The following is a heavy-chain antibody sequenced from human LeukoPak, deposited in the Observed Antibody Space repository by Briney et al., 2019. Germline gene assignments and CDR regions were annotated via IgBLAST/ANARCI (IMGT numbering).Heavy chain of an antibody. CDR1: GFTFSGSA. V-gene: IGHV3-73*01. CDR2: IRDKANSYAT. CDR3: TRMGSTGYDDY. D-gene: IGHD5-12*01. Sequence: GGSLRLSCAVSGFTFSGSAMHWVRQASGKGLGWVGRIRDKANSYATTYAASVKGRFTMSRDDSKNTAYLQMNSLKTEDTAVYYCTRMGSTGYDDYWGQGTLVTVSS. J-gene: IGHJ4*02.